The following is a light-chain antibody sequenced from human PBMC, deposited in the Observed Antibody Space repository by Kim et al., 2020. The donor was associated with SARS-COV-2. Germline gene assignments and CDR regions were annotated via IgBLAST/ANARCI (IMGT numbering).Light chain of an antibody. Sequence: VSVAPGKTARITCGGNNIGSKSVHWYQQKPGQAPVLVIYYDSDRPSGIPERFSGSNSGNTATLTISRVEAGDEADYYCQVWDSSSDHVVFGGGTKLTVL. CDR3: QVWDSSSDHVV. V-gene: IGLV3-21*04. CDR2: YDS. J-gene: IGLJ2*01. CDR1: NIGSKS.